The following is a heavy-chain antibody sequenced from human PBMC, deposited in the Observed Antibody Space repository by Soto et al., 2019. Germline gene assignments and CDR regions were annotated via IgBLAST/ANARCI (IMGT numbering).Heavy chain of an antibody. D-gene: IGHD4-4*01. Sequence: SETLSLTCAVYGGSFSGYYWSWIRQPPGKGLEWIGEINHSGSTNYNPSLKSRVTISVDTSKNQFSLKLSSVTAVDTAFYYCPEVQSLHSNYYYYLGMDVWGQGTTVTVSS. J-gene: IGHJ6*02. V-gene: IGHV4-34*01. CDR3: PEVQSLHSNYYYYLGMDV. CDR1: GGSFSGYY. CDR2: INHSGST.